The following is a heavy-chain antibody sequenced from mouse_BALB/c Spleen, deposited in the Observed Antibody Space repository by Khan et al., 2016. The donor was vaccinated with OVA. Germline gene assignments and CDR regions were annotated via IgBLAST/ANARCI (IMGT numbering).Heavy chain of an antibody. J-gene: IGHJ3*01. V-gene: IGHV4-1*02. CDR3: SRPYRYDGRAWFAY. CDR2: INPDSSTI. D-gene: IGHD2-14*01. Sequence: EVKLLESGGGLVQPGGSLKLSCAASGFDFSRYWMSWVRQAPGKGLEWIGEINPDSSTINYTPSLKDKFIISRDNAKNTMYLQMSKVRSEDTALYYCSRPYRYDGRAWFAYWGQGTLVTVSA. CDR1: GFDFSRYW.